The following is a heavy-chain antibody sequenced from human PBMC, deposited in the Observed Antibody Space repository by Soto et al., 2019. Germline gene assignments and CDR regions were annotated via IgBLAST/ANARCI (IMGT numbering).Heavy chain of an antibody. Sequence: EVQLLESGGGLVQPGGSLRLSCAASGFTFSTYAMTWVRQAPGKGLEWVSGIGGSGYITHYADSVKGRFTISRDNSKNTLYLQMTSLRAEDTAVYYCVRGRTPAERDEYWGQGTLVTVSS. V-gene: IGHV3-23*01. CDR3: VRGRTPAERDEY. CDR1: GFTFSTYA. CDR2: IGGSGYIT. J-gene: IGHJ4*02. D-gene: IGHD1-26*01.